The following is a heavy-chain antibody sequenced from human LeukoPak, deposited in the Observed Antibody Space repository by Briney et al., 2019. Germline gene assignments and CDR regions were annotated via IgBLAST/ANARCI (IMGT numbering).Heavy chain of an antibody. V-gene: IGHV3-53*01. CDR2: IYASGIT. J-gene: IGHJ5*02. Sequence: GGSLRLSCAVSGFTVSSNFMSWVRQAPGKGPEWVSVIYASGITYYADSVKGRFTISRDNSKNTLYLQMNSLRSEDTAVYYCAKARSLSSWFEDWGLGSLVTVSS. CDR3: AKARSLSSWFED. CDR1: GFTVSSNF. D-gene: IGHD6-13*01.